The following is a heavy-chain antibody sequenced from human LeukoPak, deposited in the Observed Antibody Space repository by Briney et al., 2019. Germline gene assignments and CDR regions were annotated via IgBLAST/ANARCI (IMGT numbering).Heavy chain of an antibody. D-gene: IGHD2-8*01. V-gene: IGHV4-4*09. Sequence: PSETLSLTCTVSGGSISSYYWSWIRHPPGKGLEWIGYIYTSGSTNYNPSLKSRVTISVDTSKNQFSLKLSSVTAADTAVYYCARLGPPDIVLMVYASSWYYMDVWGKGTTVTVAS. CDR3: ARLGPPDIVLMVYASSWYYMDV. CDR1: GGSISSYY. J-gene: IGHJ6*03. CDR2: IYTSGST.